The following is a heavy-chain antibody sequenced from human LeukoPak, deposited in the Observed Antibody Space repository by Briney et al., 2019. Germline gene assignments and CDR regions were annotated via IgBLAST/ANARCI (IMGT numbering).Heavy chain of an antibody. CDR2: ISGSGGNT. CDR3: ANGLTYGDYRGY. J-gene: IGHJ4*02. CDR1: GFVFGNYP. D-gene: IGHD4-17*01. Sequence: GGSLRLYCSASGFVFGNYPLSRLRQAPGKGLEWVSSISGSGGNTFYADSVKGRFTISRDNSKNTLYLQMSSLRAEDSAIYYCANGLTYGDYRGYWGPGTLVTVSS. V-gene: IGHV3-23*01.